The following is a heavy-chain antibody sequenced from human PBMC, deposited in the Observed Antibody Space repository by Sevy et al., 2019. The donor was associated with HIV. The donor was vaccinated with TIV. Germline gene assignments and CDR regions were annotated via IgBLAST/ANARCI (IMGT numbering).Heavy chain of an antibody. CDR1: GYSFTTSW. V-gene: IGHV5-51*01. Sequence: GESLKIPCKASGYSFTTSWIGWVRQMPGKGLEWMGIIFPADSDTRYSPSCQGQVTISADNSFSTVYLQWSSLKASDTAMYYCARARGIPHFYYGMDLWGQGTTVTVSS. CDR3: ARARGIPHFYYGMDL. CDR2: IFPADSDT. J-gene: IGHJ6*02. D-gene: IGHD1-26*01.